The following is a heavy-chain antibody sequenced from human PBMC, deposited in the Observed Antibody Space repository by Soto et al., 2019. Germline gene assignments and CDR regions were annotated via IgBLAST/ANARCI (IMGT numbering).Heavy chain of an antibody. D-gene: IGHD4-4*01. J-gene: IGHJ4*02. V-gene: IGHV3-23*01. CDR3: AKDLLDYCNYYFDY. CDR2: ISSSGYT. CDR1: RFSFTNYA. Sequence: PGGSLRLSCATSRFSFTNYAMSWVRQAPGKGMEWVAGISSSGYTYYVDSLKGRFTISRDNFKNSLYLQMNSLRAEDTAVYYCAKDLLDYCNYYFDYWGQGTLVTISS.